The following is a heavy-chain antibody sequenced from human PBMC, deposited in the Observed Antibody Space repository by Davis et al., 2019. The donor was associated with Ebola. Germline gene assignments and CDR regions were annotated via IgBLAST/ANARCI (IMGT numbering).Heavy chain of an antibody. CDR2: INGNGGTT. V-gene: IGHV3-23*01. Sequence: GGSLRLSCAASGFIFANYAMCWVRQAPGKGLEWVSEINGNGGTTYYAESAKGRFTISRDNSRNTLYLQMNSLRAEDTAVYYCTGESGAVDYWGQGTLVTVSS. J-gene: IGHJ4*02. CDR1: GFIFANYA. CDR3: TGESGAVDY. D-gene: IGHD7-27*01.